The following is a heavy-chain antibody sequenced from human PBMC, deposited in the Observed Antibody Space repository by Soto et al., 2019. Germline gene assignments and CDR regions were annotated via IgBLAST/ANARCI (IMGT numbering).Heavy chain of an antibody. CDR3: ARGEIVGATFYYYYGMDV. CDR1: GYSFTSYW. D-gene: IGHD1-26*01. CDR2: IYPGDSDT. J-gene: IGHJ6*02. Sequence: GESLKISCKGSGYSFTSYWIGWVRQMPGKGLEWMGIIYPGDSDTRYSPSFQGQVTISADKSISTAYLQWSSLKASDTAMYYCARGEIVGATFYYYYGMDVWGQGTTVTVSS. V-gene: IGHV5-51*01.